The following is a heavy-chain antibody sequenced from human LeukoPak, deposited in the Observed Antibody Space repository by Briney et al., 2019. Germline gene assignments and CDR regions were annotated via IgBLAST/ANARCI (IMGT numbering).Heavy chain of an antibody. CDR3: TTDRRWEPTSDY. J-gene: IGHJ4*02. CDR2: IKSKTDGGTT. CDR1: GFTFSNAW. D-gene: IGHD4-23*01. V-gene: IGHV3-15*01. Sequence: GGSLRLSCAASGFTFSNAWMSWVRPAPGKGLEWVCRIKSKTDGGTTDYAAPVKGRFTMSRDDSENTLYLQMNSLKTEDTAVYYCTTDRRWEPTSDYWGQGTLVTVSS.